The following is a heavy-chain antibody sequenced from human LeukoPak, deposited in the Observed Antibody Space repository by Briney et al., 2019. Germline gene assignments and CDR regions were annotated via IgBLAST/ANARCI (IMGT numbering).Heavy chain of an antibody. J-gene: IGHJ4*02. D-gene: IGHD2-2*01. V-gene: IGHV4-59*01. CDR3: ARDRRGTSCYDY. Sequence: PSETLSLTSTVSGGSMSSYYWSWIRQPPGKGLEWIGYIYYSGSTNYNPSLKSRITISVDTSKNQFSLKLSSVTAADTAVYYCARDRRGTSCYDYWGQGTLVTVSS. CDR1: GGSMSSYY. CDR2: IYYSGST.